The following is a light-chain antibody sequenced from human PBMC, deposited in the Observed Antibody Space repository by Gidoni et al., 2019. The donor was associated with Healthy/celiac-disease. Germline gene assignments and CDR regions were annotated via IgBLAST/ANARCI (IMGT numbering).Light chain of an antibody. CDR2: GAS. V-gene: IGKV3-20*01. CDR1: QTVRSTY. CDR3: QQYENVPFT. Sequence: EIVLTQSQGTLSLSPGGRATLSCRASQTVRSTYLAWYRHKPGQAPRLLVYGASVRATGIPDRFSGSGSGTDFTLTVSGLEPEDSAVYYCQQYENVPFTFGPGTKVEI. J-gene: IGKJ3*01.